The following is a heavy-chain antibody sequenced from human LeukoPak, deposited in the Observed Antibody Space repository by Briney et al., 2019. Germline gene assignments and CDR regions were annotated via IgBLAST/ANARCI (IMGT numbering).Heavy chain of an antibody. Sequence: PGGSLRLSCAASGFTFSSYAMSWVRQTPGKGLEWVSAISGSGGSTYYADSVKGRFTISRDNSKNTLYLQMNSLRTEDTGVYYCAKGPKGLFGTTTRFDSWGQGTLVTVSS. CDR3: AKGPKGLFGTTTRFDS. V-gene: IGHV3-23*01. D-gene: IGHD3-10*02. J-gene: IGHJ4*02. CDR1: GFTFSSYA. CDR2: ISGSGGST.